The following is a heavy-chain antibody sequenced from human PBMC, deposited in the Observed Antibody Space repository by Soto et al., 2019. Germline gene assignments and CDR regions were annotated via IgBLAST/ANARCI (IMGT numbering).Heavy chain of an antibody. CDR1: GFSLSTRGMC. CDR2: IDWDDDK. V-gene: IGHV2-70*11. J-gene: IGHJ6*03. Sequence: SGPTLLNPTQTLTLTCTFSGFSLSTRGMCVSWIRQPPGKALEWLARIDWDDDKYYSTSLKTRLTISKDTSKNQVVLTMTNMDPVDTATYYCARILRGSGSYYTYYYYYYMYVWGKGTTVTVS. D-gene: IGHD3-10*01. CDR3: ARILRGSGSYYTYYYYYYMYV.